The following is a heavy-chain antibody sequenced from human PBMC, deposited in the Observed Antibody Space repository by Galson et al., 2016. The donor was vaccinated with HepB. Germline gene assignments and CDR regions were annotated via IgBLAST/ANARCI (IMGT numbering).Heavy chain of an antibody. CDR2: IIHSGRT. Sequence: ETLSLTCAVYGGSFSGYYWSWIRQSPGKGLEWVGEIIHSGRTNYNPSLASRVTMSLDTSKNQFSLKLSSVTAADTAVYYCARGGVKRIRFLEWLPSTHFDSWGQGTLVTVSS. J-gene: IGHJ4*02. CDR3: ARGGVKRIRFLEWLPSTHFDS. CDR1: GGSFSGYY. V-gene: IGHV4-34*01. D-gene: IGHD3-3*01.